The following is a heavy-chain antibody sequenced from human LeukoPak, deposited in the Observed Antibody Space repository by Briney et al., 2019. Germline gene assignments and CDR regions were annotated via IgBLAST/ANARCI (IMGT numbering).Heavy chain of an antibody. CDR3: ARGAFGGVSSFPGY. CDR1: EFTISSNY. V-gene: IGHV3-66*01. Sequence: GGSLRLSCAASEFTISSNYMSWVRQAPGKGLEWVSVIYSGGSTYYADSVKGRFTISRDNSKNTLYLQMNSLRAEDTAVYYCARGAFGGVSSFPGYWGQGTLVTVSS. CDR2: IYSGGST. D-gene: IGHD3-16*01. J-gene: IGHJ4*02.